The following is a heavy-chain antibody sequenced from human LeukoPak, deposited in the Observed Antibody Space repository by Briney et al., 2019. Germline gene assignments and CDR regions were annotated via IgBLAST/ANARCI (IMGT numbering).Heavy chain of an antibody. V-gene: IGHV1-2*02. CDR2: INPNSGGT. Sequence: GASVKVSCKASGYTFTGYYMHWVRQAPGQGLEWMGWINPNSGGTNYAQKFQGRVTMTRDTSISTAYMELGRLRSDDTAVYYCAKVYYDSSGDYFDYWGQGTLVTVSS. CDR1: GYTFTGYY. D-gene: IGHD3-22*01. J-gene: IGHJ4*02. CDR3: AKVYYDSSGDYFDY.